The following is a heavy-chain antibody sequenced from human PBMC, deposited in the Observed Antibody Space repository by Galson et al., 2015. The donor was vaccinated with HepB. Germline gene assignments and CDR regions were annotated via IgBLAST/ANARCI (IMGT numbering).Heavy chain of an antibody. J-gene: IGHJ4*02. CDR2: IKQDGSEK. CDR1: GFTFSTYS. D-gene: IGHD3-3*01. Sequence: SLRLSCAASGFTFSTYSISWVRQAPGKGLEWVANIKQDGSEKYYVDSVKGRFTISRDNAKNSLYLQMNSLRAEDTAVYYCARGREGFWSTYFDYWGQGTLVTVSS. CDR3: ARGREGFWSTYFDY. V-gene: IGHV3-7*03.